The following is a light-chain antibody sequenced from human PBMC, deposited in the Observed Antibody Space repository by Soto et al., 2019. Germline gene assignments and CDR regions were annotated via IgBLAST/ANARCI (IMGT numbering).Light chain of an antibody. CDR1: QSVSSSY. Sequence: EIVLTQSPGTLSLSPGERATLSCRASQSVSSSYLAWYQQKPGQAPRLLIYGASSRATGIPDRFSGSGSGTDFTLTISRLEPEDFAAYYCQQYAISPWTFGQGTKVQIK. V-gene: IGKV3-20*01. J-gene: IGKJ1*01. CDR3: QQYAISPWT. CDR2: GAS.